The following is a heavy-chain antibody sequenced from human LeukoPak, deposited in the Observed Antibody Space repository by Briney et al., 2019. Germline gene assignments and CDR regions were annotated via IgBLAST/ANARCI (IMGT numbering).Heavy chain of an antibody. Sequence: SVKVSCKASGGTFSSYTISWVRQAPGQGLEWMGRIIPILGIANYAQKFQGRVTITADKSTSTAYMELSSLRSEDTAVYYCARVHQRSVVPAAIPYNWFDPWGQGTPVTVSS. CDR1: GGTFSSYT. J-gene: IGHJ5*02. CDR2: IIPILGIA. CDR3: ARVHQRSVVPAAIPYNWFDP. D-gene: IGHD2-2*02. V-gene: IGHV1-69*02.